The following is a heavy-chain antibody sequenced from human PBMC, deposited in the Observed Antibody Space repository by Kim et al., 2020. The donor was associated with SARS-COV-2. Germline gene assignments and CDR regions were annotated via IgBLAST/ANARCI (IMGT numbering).Heavy chain of an antibody. D-gene: IGHD4-4*01. J-gene: IGHJ6*02. Sequence: DSVKGRFTISRDNSKNSLYLQMNSLRTEDTALYYCAKDITLYSFYYGMDVWGQGTTVTVSS. V-gene: IGHV3-43*01. CDR3: AKDITLYSFYYGMDV.